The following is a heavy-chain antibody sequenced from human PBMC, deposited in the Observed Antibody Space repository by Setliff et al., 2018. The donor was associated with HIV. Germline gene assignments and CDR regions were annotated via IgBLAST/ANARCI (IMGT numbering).Heavy chain of an antibody. CDR1: GGSISSHY. V-gene: IGHV4-59*11. Sequence: PSETLSLTCTVSGGSISSHYWSWIRQPPGKGLEWIGSIYYSGSTNYNPSLKSRVTISVDTSKNQFSLKLSSVTAADTAVYYCARATCSGGSCYYFDLWGRGTLVTVSS. J-gene: IGHJ2*01. CDR3: ARATCSGGSCYYFDL. CDR2: IYYSGST. D-gene: IGHD2-15*01.